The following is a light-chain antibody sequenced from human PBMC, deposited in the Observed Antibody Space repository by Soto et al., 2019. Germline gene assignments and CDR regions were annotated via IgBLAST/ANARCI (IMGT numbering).Light chain of an antibody. CDR1: SSDVGAYNY. CDR3: CSYAGSYSWV. CDR2: DVS. Sequence: QSALTQPRSVSGSPGQSVTISCTGTSSDVGAYNYVSWYQHHPGKAPKVMSYDVSERPSGVPDRFSGSKSDNKASLTISGLQSEDEADYYCCSYAGSYSWVFGGGTKLTVL. V-gene: IGLV2-11*01. J-gene: IGLJ3*02.